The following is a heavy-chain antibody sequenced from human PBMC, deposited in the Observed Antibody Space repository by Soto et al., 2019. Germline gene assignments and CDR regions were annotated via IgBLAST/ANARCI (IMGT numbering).Heavy chain of an antibody. V-gene: IGHV1-69*01. CDR3: AAELGFGKLSVV. J-gene: IGHJ6*02. D-gene: IGHD3-10*01. CDR1: GDTFKNCV. Sequence: QVQVVQSGVEVRRPGSSVKVSCKASGDTFKNCVISWVRQAPGQGLEWMGGIIPLFGTTDFAQRFQGRCTITTDESTTTAYMELSRLRSEDTATYYCAAELGFGKLSVVWGQGTTVIVSS. CDR2: IIPLFGTT.